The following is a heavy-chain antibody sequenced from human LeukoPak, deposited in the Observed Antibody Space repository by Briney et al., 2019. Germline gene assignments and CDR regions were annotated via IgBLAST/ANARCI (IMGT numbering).Heavy chain of an antibody. V-gene: IGHV3-23*01. D-gene: IGHD3-22*01. CDR1: GFTFSSYA. J-gene: IGHJ4*02. CDR2: ISGSGGST. CDR3: AKRHYDSSGLDY. Sequence: PGRSLRLSCAASGFTFSSYAMSWVRQAPGKGLEWVSAISGSGGSTYYADSVKGRFTISRDNSKNTLYLQMNSLRAEDTAVYYCAKRHYDSSGLDYWGQGTLVTVSS.